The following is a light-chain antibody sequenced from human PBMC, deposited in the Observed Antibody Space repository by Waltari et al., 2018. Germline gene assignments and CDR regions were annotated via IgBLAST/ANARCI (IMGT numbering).Light chain of an antibody. Sequence: EIVLTQSPGTLSLSPGERATLSCRASQSVSSSYLAWYQQKPGQAPRLLIYGASSRATGIPDRFSGSGSGTDFTLTISRLEPEDFAVYYCQQYGSSPVFGGGTKVGIK. J-gene: IGKJ4*01. V-gene: IGKV3-20*01. CDR1: QSVSSSY. CDR3: QQYGSSPV. CDR2: GAS.